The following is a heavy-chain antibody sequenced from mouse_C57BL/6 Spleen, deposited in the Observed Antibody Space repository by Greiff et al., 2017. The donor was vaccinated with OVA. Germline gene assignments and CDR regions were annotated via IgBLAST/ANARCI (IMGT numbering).Heavy chain of an antibody. J-gene: IGHJ2*01. D-gene: IGHD4-1*01. V-gene: IGHV14-2*01. CDR3: ARDWDY. Sequence: VQLQQSGAELVKPGASVKLSCTASGFNIKDYYMHWVKQRTEQGLEWIGRIDPEDGETKYDPKFQGKDTITEDTSSNTAYLQLSSLTSEYTAVYYCARDWDYWGQGPTLTVSS. CDR1: GFNIKDYY. CDR2: IDPEDGET.